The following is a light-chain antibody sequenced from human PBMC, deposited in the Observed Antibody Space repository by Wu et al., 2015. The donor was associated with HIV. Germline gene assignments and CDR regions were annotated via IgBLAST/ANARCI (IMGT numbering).Light chain of an antibody. CDR1: QSVGSY. CDR2: DAF. CDR3: QLRNNWPT. V-gene: IGKV3-11*01. J-gene: IGKJ2*01. Sequence: EIVLTQSPATLSLSPGERATLSCRASQSVGSYLAWYQQIPGQAPRLLIYDAFNRAAGIPARFSGRGSGTDFTLTISNLEPEDFAVYYCQLRNNWPTFGQGTKLEI.